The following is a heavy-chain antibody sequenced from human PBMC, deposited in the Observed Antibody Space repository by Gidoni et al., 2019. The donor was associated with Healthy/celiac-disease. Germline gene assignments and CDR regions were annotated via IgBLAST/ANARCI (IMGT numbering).Heavy chain of an antibody. J-gene: IGHJ6*02. CDR2: ISYDGSNK. Sequence: QGQLVESGGGVGKRGRSLRRSCAAYGVTLSSDGLHWVGQAPGKGRGCVAVISYDGSNKYYADSVKGRFTISRDNSKNTLYLQMNSLRAEDTAVYYCAKEPVAGTSYYYYYGMDVWGQGTTVTVSS. CDR3: AKEPVAGTSYYYYYGMDV. V-gene: IGHV3-30*18. CDR1: GVTLSSDG. D-gene: IGHD6-19*01.